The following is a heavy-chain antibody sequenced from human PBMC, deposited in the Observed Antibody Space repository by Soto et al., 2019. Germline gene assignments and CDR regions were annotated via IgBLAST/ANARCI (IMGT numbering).Heavy chain of an antibody. V-gene: IGHV1-46*01. CDR2: INPSGGST. CDR3: ASLGRYCSSTSCPDY. J-gene: IGHJ4*02. D-gene: IGHD2-2*01. Sequence: SVKVSCKASGYTFTSYYMHWVRQAPVQGLEWMGIINPSGGSTSYAQKFQGRVTMTRDTSTSTVYMELSSLRSEDTAVYYCASLGRYCSSTSCPDYWGQGTLVTVSS. CDR1: GYTFTSYY.